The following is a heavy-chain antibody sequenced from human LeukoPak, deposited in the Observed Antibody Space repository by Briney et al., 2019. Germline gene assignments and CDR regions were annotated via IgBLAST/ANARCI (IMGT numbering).Heavy chain of an antibody. CDR2: ISSSSSYI. J-gene: IGHJ6*02. D-gene: IGHD3-10*01. CDR1: GFTFSSYS. CDR3: AREYYYGSGSYTNGMDV. Sequence: PGGSLRLSCAASGFTFSSYSMNWVRQAPGKGLEWVSSISSSSSYIYYADSVKGRFTISRDNAKNSLYLQMNSLRAEDTAVYYCAREYYYGSGSYTNGMDVWGQGTTVTVSS. V-gene: IGHV3-21*01.